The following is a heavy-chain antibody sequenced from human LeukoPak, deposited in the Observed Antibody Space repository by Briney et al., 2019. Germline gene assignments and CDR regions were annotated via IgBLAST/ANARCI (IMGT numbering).Heavy chain of an antibody. CDR2: IYYSGST. Sequence: PSETLSLTCTVSGGSISSSSYYWGWIRQPPGKGVEWIGCIYYSGSTYYNPSLKRRVTISVDTSKNQFSLKLSSVTAADTAVYYSARHLSRINMVRGFRNFDYWGQGTLATVSS. CDR3: ARHLSRINMVRGFRNFDY. CDR1: GGSISSSSYY. D-gene: IGHD3-10*01. V-gene: IGHV4-39*01. J-gene: IGHJ4*02.